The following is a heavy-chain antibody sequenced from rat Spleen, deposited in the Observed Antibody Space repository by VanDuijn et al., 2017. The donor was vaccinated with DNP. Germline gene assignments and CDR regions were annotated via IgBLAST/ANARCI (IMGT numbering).Heavy chain of an antibody. Sequence: EVQLQESGPGLVKPSQSLSLTCSVTGYSITSNYWGWIRKFPGNKMEWIGHISYSDITSYNPSLKRRISITRDTSKNQFFLQVNSVTTEDTATYYCASGPNGYNYFDYWGQGVMVTVSS. CDR1: GYSITSNY. J-gene: IGHJ2*01. D-gene: IGHD1-2*01. V-gene: IGHV3-1*01. CDR3: ASGPNGYNYFDY. CDR2: ISYSDIT.